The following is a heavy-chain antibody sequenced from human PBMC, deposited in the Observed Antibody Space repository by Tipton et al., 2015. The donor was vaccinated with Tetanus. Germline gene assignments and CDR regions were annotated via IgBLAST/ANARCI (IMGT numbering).Heavy chain of an antibody. Sequence: SLRLSCAASGFTFSTYSMNWVRQAPGKGLQWVSSISLSSSYIDYADSVQGRFTISRDNAKNTVYLQMSSLRAEDTAVYYCARSKLLWFGESLSGFDSWGQGTLVTVSA. CDR2: ISLSSSYI. V-gene: IGHV3-21*01. J-gene: IGHJ4*02. CDR3: ARSKLLWFGESLSGFDS. D-gene: IGHD3-10*01. CDR1: GFTFSTYS.